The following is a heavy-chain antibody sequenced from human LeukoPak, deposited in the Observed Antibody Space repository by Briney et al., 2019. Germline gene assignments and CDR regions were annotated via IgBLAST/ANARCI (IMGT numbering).Heavy chain of an antibody. D-gene: IGHD3-16*02. J-gene: IGHJ4*02. V-gene: IGHV3-48*03. CDR3: ARIGQSSALFDY. Sequence: GGTLRLSCAASGFTFSSYEMNWVRQAPGKGLEWVSYISIGGRTQYYADSVKGRFTISRDNAKNSLYLQMNSLRAEDTAVYYCARIGQSSALFDYWGQGTLVTVSS. CDR1: GFTFSSYE. CDR2: ISIGGRTQ.